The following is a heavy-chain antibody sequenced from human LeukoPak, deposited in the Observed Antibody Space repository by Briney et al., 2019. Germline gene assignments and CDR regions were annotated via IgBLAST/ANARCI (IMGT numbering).Heavy chain of an antibody. CDR3: AKGYYSSGYNWFDP. J-gene: IGHJ5*02. V-gene: IGHV3-23*01. CDR1: GFTFSSYA. Sequence: GGSLRLSCAASGFTFSSYAMIWVRQAPGKGLEWVSGISGSGGSTYYADSVKGRFTISRDNSKNTLYLQMSSLRAEDTAAYYCAKGYYSSGYNWFDPWGQGTLVTVSS. CDR2: ISGSGGST. D-gene: IGHD3-10*01.